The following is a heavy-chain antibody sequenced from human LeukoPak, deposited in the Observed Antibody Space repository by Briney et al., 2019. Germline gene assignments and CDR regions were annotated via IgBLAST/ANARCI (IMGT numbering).Heavy chain of an antibody. V-gene: IGHV4-59*01. CDR3: ASRIAIAAAGRYAFDI. Sequence: PSETLSLTCTVSGGSISSYYWSWIRQPPGKGLEWIGYIYYSGSTNYNPSLKSRVTISVDTSKNQFSLKLSSVTAADTAVYYCASRIAIAAAGRYAFDIWGQGTMVTVSS. J-gene: IGHJ3*02. D-gene: IGHD6-13*01. CDR2: IYYSGST. CDR1: GGSISSYY.